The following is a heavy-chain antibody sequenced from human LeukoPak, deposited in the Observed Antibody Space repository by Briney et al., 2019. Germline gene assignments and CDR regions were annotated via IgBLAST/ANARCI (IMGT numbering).Heavy chain of an antibody. J-gene: IGHJ4*02. Sequence: PGGSLRLSCTSSGFTFGDYAMSWVRQAPGKGLEWVGFIRSKTYGGTTEYAASVKGRFTISRDNAKNTLYLQMNSLRAEDTAVYYCGRDIDGSGDFDYWGQGTLVTVSS. D-gene: IGHD3-10*01. CDR3: GRDIDGSGDFDY. V-gene: IGHV3-49*04. CDR2: IRSKTYGGTT. CDR1: GFTFGDYA.